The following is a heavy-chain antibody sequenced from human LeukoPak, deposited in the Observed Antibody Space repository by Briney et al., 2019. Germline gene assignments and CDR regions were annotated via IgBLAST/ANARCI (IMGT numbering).Heavy chain of an antibody. D-gene: IGHD2-15*01. CDR3: AKISWDGRGTFY. CDR2: IRGGGENT. V-gene: IGHV3-23*01. J-gene: IGHJ4*02. CDR1: GFTFSTYS. Sequence: GGSLRLSCAASGFTFSTYSMSWVRQAPGKGLEWVSAIRGGGENTYYADSVKGRLTISRDNSKDTLSLQMNSLRAEDTAVYYCAKISWDGRGTFYWGQGTLVSVSS.